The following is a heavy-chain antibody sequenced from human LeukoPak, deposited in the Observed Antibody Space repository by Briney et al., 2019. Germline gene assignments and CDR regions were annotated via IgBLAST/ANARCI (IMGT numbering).Heavy chain of an antibody. D-gene: IGHD2-15*01. CDR3: AKRPYCSGGSCYPFDY. CDR1: GFTFSSYA. V-gene: IGHV3-23*01. Sequence: GGSLRLSCAASGFTFSSYAMSWVRQAPGKGLDWVSAFSGSGGSTYYADSVKGRFTISRDNSKNTLYLQMNSLRAEDTAVYYCAKRPYCSGGSCYPFDYWGQGTLVTVSS. CDR2: FSGSGGST. J-gene: IGHJ4*02.